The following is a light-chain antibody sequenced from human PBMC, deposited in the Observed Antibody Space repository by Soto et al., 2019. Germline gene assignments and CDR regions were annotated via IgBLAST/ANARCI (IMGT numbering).Light chain of an antibody. CDR1: QSVSNNY. V-gene: IGKV3-20*01. J-gene: IGKJ1*01. CDR3: QQYGSSGT. CDR2: GAS. Sequence: EIVLPQSPGTLSLSQGERATLSCRASQSVSNNYLAWYQQKPGQAPRLLIYGASNRATGIPDRFSGSGSGTDFTLTISRLEPEDCAVYYCQQYGSSGTFGQGTKVDI.